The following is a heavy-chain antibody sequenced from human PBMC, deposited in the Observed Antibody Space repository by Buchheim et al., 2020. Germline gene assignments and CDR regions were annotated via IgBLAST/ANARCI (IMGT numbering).Heavy chain of an antibody. CDR2: IYYSGST. CDR3: ARDYYGSGRYYYYYGMDV. V-gene: IGHV4-59*01. J-gene: IGHJ6*02. Sequence: QVQLQESGPGLVKPSETLSLTCTVSGGSISSYYWSWIRQPPGKGLEWIGYIYYSGSTNYNPSLKSRVTISVDTSQNQFSLKLSSVTAADTAVYYCARDYYGSGRYYYYYGMDVWGQGTT. CDR1: GGSISSYY. D-gene: IGHD3-10*01.